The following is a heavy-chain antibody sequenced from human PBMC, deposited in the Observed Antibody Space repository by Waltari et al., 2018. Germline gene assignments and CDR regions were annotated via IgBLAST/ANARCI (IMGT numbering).Heavy chain of an antibody. CDR2: ISSSSSYI. V-gene: IGHV3-21*01. D-gene: IGHD2-15*01. J-gene: IGHJ4*02. CDR3: ARNYPCSGGSCYSLSYDY. Sequence: EVQLVESGGGLVKPGGSLRLSCAASGFTFSSYSMNWVRQAPGKGLEWVSSISSSSSYIYYADSVKGRFTISRDNAKNSLYLQMNSLRAEDTAVYYCARNYPCSGGSCYSLSYDYWGQGTLVTVSS. CDR1: GFTFSSYS.